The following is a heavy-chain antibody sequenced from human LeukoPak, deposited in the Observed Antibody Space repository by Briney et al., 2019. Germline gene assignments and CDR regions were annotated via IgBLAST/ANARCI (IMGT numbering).Heavy chain of an antibody. J-gene: IGHJ3*01. V-gene: IGHV3-9*01. CDR3: AKDLYDTPLGFAFDV. Sequence: GGSLRLSCAASGFTFDDCAMHWVRQAPGKGLEWVSIISWNSGKIGNADSVKGRFTISRDNAKNSLYLQMNNLRAEDTALYYCAKDLYDTPLGFAFDVWGQGTMVTVSS. CDR1: GFTFDDCA. CDR2: ISWNSGKI. D-gene: IGHD3-22*01.